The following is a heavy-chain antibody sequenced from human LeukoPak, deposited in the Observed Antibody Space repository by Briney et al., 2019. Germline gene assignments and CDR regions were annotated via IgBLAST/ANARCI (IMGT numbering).Heavy chain of an antibody. V-gene: IGHV3-66*01. J-gene: IGHJ4*02. CDR1: GFTVSDHY. CDR2: IYSDGST. Sequence: GGSLRISCAGSGFTVSDHYMGWVRQAPGKGLEWVSVIYSDGSTYHADSVKGRFTISRDNSRNTLYLQMNSLRAEDTAVYYCARFDCWGQGTLVTVSS. CDR3: ARFDC.